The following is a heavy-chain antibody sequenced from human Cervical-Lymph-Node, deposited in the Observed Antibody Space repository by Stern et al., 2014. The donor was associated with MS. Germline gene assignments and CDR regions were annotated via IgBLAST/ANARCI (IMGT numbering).Heavy chain of an antibody. V-gene: IGHV1-18*01. CDR3: ARRVEIVAETGDY. Sequence: QVQLVQSGVEVKKPGASVKVSCKTSGYTFTSFGVSWVRQAPGQGLEWIGWISGYNGNKKYAQKLQGRVTMTTDTSTSTAYMELRSLTSDDTAVYYCARRVEIVAETGDYWGQGTLVTVSS. D-gene: IGHD5-12*01. J-gene: IGHJ4*02. CDR1: GYTFTSFG. CDR2: ISGYNGNK.